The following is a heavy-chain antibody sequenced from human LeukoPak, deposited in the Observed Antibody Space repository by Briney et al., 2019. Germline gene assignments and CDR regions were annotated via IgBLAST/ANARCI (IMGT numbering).Heavy chain of an antibody. CDR1: GYTFTGSY. CDR3: ARGGAFCSITTCHEFDH. V-gene: IGHV1-2*02. D-gene: IGHD2-2*01. CDR2: TNPSTGGT. J-gene: IGHJ4*02. Sequence: GASVKVSCKTSGYTFTGSYLHWVRHVPGQGLEWMGWTNPSTGGTKSAQQFEGRVTMTRDTSSTTGYMELRSLRPDDTATYYCARGGAFCSITTCHEFDHWGQGTLVIVSS.